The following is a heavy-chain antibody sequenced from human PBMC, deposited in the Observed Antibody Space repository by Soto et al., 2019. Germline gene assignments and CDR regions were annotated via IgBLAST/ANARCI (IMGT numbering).Heavy chain of an antibody. V-gene: IGHV3-49*03. Sequence: GGSLRLSCTASGFTFGDYAMSWFRQAPGKGLEWVGFIRSKAYGGTTEYAASVKGRFTISRDDSKSIAYLQMNSLKTEDTAVYYCTRAIAAAGTGREDFDYWGQGTLVTVSS. J-gene: IGHJ4*02. CDR2: IRSKAYGGTT. D-gene: IGHD6-13*01. CDR3: TRAIAAAGTGREDFDY. CDR1: GFTFGDYA.